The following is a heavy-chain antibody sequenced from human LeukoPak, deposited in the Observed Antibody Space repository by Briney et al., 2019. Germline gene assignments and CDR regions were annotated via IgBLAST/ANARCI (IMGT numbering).Heavy chain of an antibody. CDR3: ARSYGGADY. J-gene: IGHJ4*02. Sequence: SVKVSCKASGYTFTGYYMHWVRQAPGQELEWMGGIIPIFGTANYAQKFQGRVTITADESTSTAYMELSSLRSEDTAVYYCARSYGGADYWGQGTLVTVSS. CDR2: IIPIFGTA. D-gene: IGHD4-17*01. V-gene: IGHV1-69*13. CDR1: GYTFTGYY.